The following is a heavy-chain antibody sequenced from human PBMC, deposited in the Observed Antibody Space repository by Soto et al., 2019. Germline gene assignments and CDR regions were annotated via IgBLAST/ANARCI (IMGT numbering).Heavy chain of an antibody. V-gene: IGHV4-59*01. CDR1: GGSISSYY. CDR2: IYYSGST. J-gene: IGHJ4*02. D-gene: IGHD3-16*02. CDR3: VGGVIAISDY. Sequence: SETLSLTCTVSGGSISSYYWSWIRQPPGKGLEWIGYIYYSGSTNYNPSLKSRVTISVDTFKNQFSLKLSSVTAADTAVYYCVGGVIAISDYWGQGTLVTVSS.